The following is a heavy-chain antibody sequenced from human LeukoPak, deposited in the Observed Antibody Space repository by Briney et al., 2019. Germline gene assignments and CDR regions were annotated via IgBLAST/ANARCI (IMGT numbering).Heavy chain of an antibody. Sequence: GSLRLSCAASGFTFSSYSINWVRQAPGRGLECISYISGSSNNIDYADSVKGRFTISRDNDKNSLYLQMNSLRAEDTAVYYCARDAVAIRNLRAARRGGTYYFDYWGQGTLVTVSS. V-gene: IGHV3-48*01. CDR3: ARDAVAIRNLRAARRGGTYYFDY. D-gene: IGHD6-6*01. J-gene: IGHJ4*02. CDR2: ISGSSNNI. CDR1: GFTFSSYS.